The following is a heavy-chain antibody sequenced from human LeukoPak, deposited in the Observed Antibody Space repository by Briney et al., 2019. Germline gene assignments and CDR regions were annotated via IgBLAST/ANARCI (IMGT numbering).Heavy chain of an antibody. Sequence: GGSLRLSCAASGFTFDDYGMSWVRHAPGKGLEWVSGINWNGGNTGYADSVKGRFTISRDNAKNSLYLQMNSLRAKDTALYHCARDFGPALYCTNGVCPTPLDYWGQGTLVTVSS. D-gene: IGHD2-8*01. V-gene: IGHV3-20*01. CDR3: ARDFGPALYCTNGVCPTPLDY. J-gene: IGHJ4*02. CDR2: INWNGGNT. CDR1: GFTFDDYG.